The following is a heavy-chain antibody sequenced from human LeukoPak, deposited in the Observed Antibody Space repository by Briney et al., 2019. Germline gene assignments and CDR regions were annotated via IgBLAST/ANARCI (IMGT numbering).Heavy chain of an antibody. CDR2: IYYSGST. Sequence: PSETLSLTCTVSGGSISGGGYYWSWIRQHPGKGLEWIGYIYYSGSTYYNPSLKSRVTISVDTSKNQFSLKLSSVTAADTAVYYCAREKGVLRLGDPNVGYFDYWGQGTLVTVSS. V-gene: IGHV4-31*03. J-gene: IGHJ4*02. CDR1: GGSISGGGYY. D-gene: IGHD3-16*01. CDR3: AREKGVLRLGDPNVGYFDY.